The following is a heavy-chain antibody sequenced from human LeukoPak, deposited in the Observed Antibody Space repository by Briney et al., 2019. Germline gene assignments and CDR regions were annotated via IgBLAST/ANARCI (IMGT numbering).Heavy chain of an antibody. CDR2: ISGSGGST. V-gene: IGHV3-23*01. CDR3: TTGTFATFDY. D-gene: IGHD2/OR15-2a*01. J-gene: IGHJ4*02. Sequence: GGSLRLSCAASGFTFSSYAMSWVRQAPGKGLEWVSAISGSGGSTCYADSVKGRFTISRDNSKNTLYLQTNSLTTEDAAVYYCTTGTFATFDYWGQGTLVTVSS. CDR1: GFTFSSYA.